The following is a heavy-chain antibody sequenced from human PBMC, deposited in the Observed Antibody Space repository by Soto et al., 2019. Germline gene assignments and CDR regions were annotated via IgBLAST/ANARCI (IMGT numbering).Heavy chain of an antibody. CDR3: ARGRGELLWFWELSPKVWYF. D-gene: IGHD3-10*01. J-gene: IGHJ6*02. V-gene: IGHV1-3*01. CDR2: INAGNGNT. Sequence: EASVKVSCKASGYTFTSYAMHWVRQAPGQRLEWMGWINAGNGNTKYSQKFQGRVTITRDTSASTAYMELSSLRSEDTAVYYCARGRGELLWFWELSPKVWYFWGQGTTVTGSS. CDR1: GYTFTSYA.